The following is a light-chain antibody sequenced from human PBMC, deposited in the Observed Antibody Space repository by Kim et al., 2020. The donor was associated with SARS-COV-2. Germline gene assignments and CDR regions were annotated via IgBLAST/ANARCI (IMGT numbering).Light chain of an antibody. CDR2: GAS. CDR1: QSVSKNY. CDR3: QQYGSSPYT. J-gene: IGKJ2*01. V-gene: IGKV3-20*01. Sequence: WAPGERATLSCRASQSVSKNYLAWYQQKPGQAPRLLSYGASSRATGIPDRFSGSGSGTDFILTISRLEPEDFAVYYCQQYGSSPYTFGQGTKLEIK.